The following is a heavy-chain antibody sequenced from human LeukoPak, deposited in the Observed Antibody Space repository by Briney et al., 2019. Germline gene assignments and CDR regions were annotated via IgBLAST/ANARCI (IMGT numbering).Heavy chain of an antibody. Sequence: SETLSLTCTVSGGSVSDSSYYWGWIRQPPGKGLEWIGSFYYSGGTYYSPSLRSRVIISVDTSKNQFSLKFNSVTAADTAVYYCARGRGSSWYYFDSWGQGTLVTVSS. CDR1: GGSVSDSSYY. D-gene: IGHD6-13*01. V-gene: IGHV4-39*07. J-gene: IGHJ4*02. CDR3: ARGRGSSWYYFDS. CDR2: FYYSGGT.